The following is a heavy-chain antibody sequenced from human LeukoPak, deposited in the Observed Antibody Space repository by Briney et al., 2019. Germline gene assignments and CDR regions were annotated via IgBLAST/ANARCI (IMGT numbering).Heavy chain of an antibody. Sequence: SETLSLTCAVSGGSFNGYFWTWIRQPPGKGLEWIGEITNTGDTKYNPSLNNRVTIAVDTSKRQFSLRLTSVTAADTAMYYCARAPYIRSWYQLSRGEDYWGQGTPVTVST. D-gene: IGHD2-2*01. V-gene: IGHV4-34*01. J-gene: IGHJ4*02. CDR3: ARAPYIRSWYQLSRGEDY. CDR2: ITNTGDT. CDR1: GGSFNGYF.